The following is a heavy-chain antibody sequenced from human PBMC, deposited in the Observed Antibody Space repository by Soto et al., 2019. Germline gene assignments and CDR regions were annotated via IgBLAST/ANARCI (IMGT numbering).Heavy chain of an antibody. Sequence: QVQLVESGGGVVQPGRSLRLSCAASGFTFSSYGMHWVRQAPGKGLEWVAVISYDGSNKYYADPVKGRFTISRDNSKNTLYLQMNSLRAEDTAVYYCAKDRAAVVVPAARGDYFDYWGQGTLVTVSS. CDR2: ISYDGSNK. D-gene: IGHD2-2*01. CDR1: GFTFSSYG. J-gene: IGHJ4*02. CDR3: AKDRAAVVVPAARGDYFDY. V-gene: IGHV3-30*18.